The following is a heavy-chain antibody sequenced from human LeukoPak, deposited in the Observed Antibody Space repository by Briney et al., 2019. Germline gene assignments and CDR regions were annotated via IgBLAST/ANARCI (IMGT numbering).Heavy chain of an antibody. CDR2: IYYSGST. V-gene: IGHV4-31*03. CDR1: GGSISSGGYY. D-gene: IGHD3-10*01. J-gene: IGHJ6*02. CDR3: ARDPKAMVRGENYYYYGMDV. Sequence: SETLSLTCTVSGGSISSGGYYWSWIRQHPGKGLEWIGYIYYSGSTYYNPSPKSRVTISVDTSKNQFSLKLSSVAAADTAVYYCARDPKAMVRGENYYYYGMDVWGQGTTVTVSS.